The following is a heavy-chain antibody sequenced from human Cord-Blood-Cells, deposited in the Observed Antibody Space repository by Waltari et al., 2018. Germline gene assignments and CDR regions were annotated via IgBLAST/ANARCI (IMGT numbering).Heavy chain of an antibody. Sequence: QVQLVQSGAEVKKPGSSVKVSCKASGGTFSSYTISWVRQAPGQGLEWMGRIIPILGIANYAQKFQGRVTITADKSTSTAYMELSSLRSDDTAVYYCATLGSYDYGDNYWGQGTLVTVSS. CDR1: GGTFSSYT. J-gene: IGHJ4*02. D-gene: IGHD4-17*01. V-gene: IGHV1-69*02. CDR3: ATLGSYDYGDNY. CDR2: IIPILGIA.